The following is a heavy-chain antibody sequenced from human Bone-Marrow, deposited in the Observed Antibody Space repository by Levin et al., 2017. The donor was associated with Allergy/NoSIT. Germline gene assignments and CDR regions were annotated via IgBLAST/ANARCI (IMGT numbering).Heavy chain of an antibody. Sequence: GESLKISCAASGFTVSSNYMSWVRQAPGKGLEWVSVIYSGGSTYYADSVKGRFTISRDNSKNTLYLQMNSLRAEDTAVYYCAREVVAARFHYWGQGTLVTVSS. CDR1: GFTVSSNY. D-gene: IGHD6-6*01. CDR2: IYSGGST. J-gene: IGHJ4*02. CDR3: AREVVAARFHY. V-gene: IGHV3-66*01.